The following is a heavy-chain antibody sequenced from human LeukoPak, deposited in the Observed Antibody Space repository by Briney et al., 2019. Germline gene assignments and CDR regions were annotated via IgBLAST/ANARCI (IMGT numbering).Heavy chain of an antibody. Sequence: GGSLRPSCAASGFTLSNHAMIWVRQAPGKGLEWVSSISGSGAMTYYADSVKGRFTISRDNAMDTLYLQMNSLRADDTAVYYCVKDRVDGSGSQFDSWGQGSLVIVS. D-gene: IGHD3-10*01. CDR1: GFTLSNHA. V-gene: IGHV3-23*01. J-gene: IGHJ4*02. CDR2: ISGSGAMT. CDR3: VKDRVDGSGSQFDS.